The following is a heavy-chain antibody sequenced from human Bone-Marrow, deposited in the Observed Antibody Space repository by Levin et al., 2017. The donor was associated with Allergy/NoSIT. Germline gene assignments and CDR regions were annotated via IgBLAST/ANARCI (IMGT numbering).Heavy chain of an antibody. CDR3: GRDPNGDYLGAFEM. J-gene: IGHJ3*02. D-gene: IGHD4-17*01. CDR1: GFTFSNYV. Sequence: GGSLRLSCAASGFTFSNYVMVWVRQAPGKGLEWVSGIIGSGISTYYADSVKGRFTISRDNSKNTLHLQMNSLRAEDTAVYYCGRDPNGDYLGAFEMWGQGTMVTVSS. V-gene: IGHV3-23*01. CDR2: IIGSGIST.